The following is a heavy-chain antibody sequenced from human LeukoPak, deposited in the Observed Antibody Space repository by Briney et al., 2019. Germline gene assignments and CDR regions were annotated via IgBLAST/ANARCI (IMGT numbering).Heavy chain of an antibody. V-gene: IGHV3-15*01. J-gene: IGHJ6*02. CDR3: ARAYSSGWNLYRGMDV. D-gene: IGHD6-19*01. CDR1: GFTFSNAW. CDR2: IKSKTDGGTT. Sequence: GGSLRLSCAASGFTFSNAWMSWVRQAPGKGLEWVGRIKSKTDGGTTDYAAPVKGRFTISRDDSKNTLYLQMNSLKTEDTAVYYCARAYSSGWNLYRGMDVWGQGTTVTVSS.